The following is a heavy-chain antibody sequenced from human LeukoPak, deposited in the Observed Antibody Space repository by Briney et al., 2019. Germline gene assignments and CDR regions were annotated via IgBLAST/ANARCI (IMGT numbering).Heavy chain of an antibody. Sequence: PSETLSLTCTVSGGSISSGDYYWSWIRQPPGKGLEWIGYIYYSGSTYYNPSLKSRVTISVDTSKNQFSLKLSSVTAADTAVYYCARGFYCSGGSCYSESVGTNFDYWGQGTLVTVSS. CDR3: ARGFYCSGGSCYSESVGTNFDY. D-gene: IGHD2-15*01. V-gene: IGHV4-30-4*01. CDR1: GGSISSGDYY. CDR2: IYYSGST. J-gene: IGHJ4*02.